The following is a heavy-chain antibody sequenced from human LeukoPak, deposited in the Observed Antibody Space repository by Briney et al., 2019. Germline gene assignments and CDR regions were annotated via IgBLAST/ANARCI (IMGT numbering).Heavy chain of an antibody. CDR1: GGSFSGYY. D-gene: IGHD2-15*01. CDR2: INHSGST. CDR3: ARGTSIVVVVAAGNWFDP. V-gene: IGHV4-34*01. J-gene: IGHJ5*02. Sequence: SETLSLTCAVYGGSFSGYYWSWIRQPPGKGLEWIGEINHSGSTNYNPPLKSRVTISVDTSKNQFSLKLSSVTAAATAVYYCARGTSIVVVVAAGNWFDPWGQGTLVTVSS.